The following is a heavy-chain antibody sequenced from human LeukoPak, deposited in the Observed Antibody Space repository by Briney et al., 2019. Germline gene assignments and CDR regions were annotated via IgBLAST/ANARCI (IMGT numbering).Heavy chain of an antibody. V-gene: IGHV3-23*01. CDR3: AKDLDNIVGATYFDY. Sequence: GGSLRLSCAASGFTFSSYAMSWVRQAPGEGLEWVSAISGSGGSTYYADSVKGRFTISRDNSKNTLYLQMNSLRAEDTAVYYCAKDLDNIVGATYFDYWDQGTLVTVSS. J-gene: IGHJ4*02. D-gene: IGHD1-26*01. CDR1: GFTFSSYA. CDR2: ISGSGGST.